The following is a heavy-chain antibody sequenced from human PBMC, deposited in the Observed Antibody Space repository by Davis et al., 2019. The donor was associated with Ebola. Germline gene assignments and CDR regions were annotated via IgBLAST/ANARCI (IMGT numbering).Heavy chain of an antibody. CDR2: ISGSGGST. D-gene: IGHD2-15*01. V-gene: IGHV3-23*01. J-gene: IGHJ4*02. CDR1: GFTFSSYA. Sequence: GESLKISCAASGFTFSSYAMSWVRQAPGKGLEWVSAISGSGGSTYYADSVKGRFTISRDNSKNTLYLQMNSLRAEDTAVYYCTKDGNGVRIVDYFDYWGQGTLVTVSS. CDR3: TKDGNGVRIVDYFDY.